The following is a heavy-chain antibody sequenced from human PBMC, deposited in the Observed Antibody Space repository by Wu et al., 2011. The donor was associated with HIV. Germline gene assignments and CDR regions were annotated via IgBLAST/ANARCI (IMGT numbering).Heavy chain of an antibody. Sequence: QVQLVQSGAEMKKPGSSVKVSCKASGVIFSTNAITWVRQAPGQGLEWMGGIIPIFGPPDYAQKFQGRLTITADTSTSTVYMELSSLRSDDTAIYYCATKSSSPFYYYYMDVWGKRDHPVTVS. J-gene: IGHJ6*03. V-gene: IGHV1-69*06. CDR3: ATKSSSPFYYYYMDV. CDR1: GVIFSTNA. D-gene: IGHD3-10*01. CDR2: IIPIFGPP.